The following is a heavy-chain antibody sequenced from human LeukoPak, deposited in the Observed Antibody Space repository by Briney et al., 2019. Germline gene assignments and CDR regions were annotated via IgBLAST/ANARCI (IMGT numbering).Heavy chain of an antibody. D-gene: IGHD5-24*01. CDR3: ARHVTISGPYDASDI. CDR1: GDSISSYY. V-gene: IGHV4-59*08. J-gene: IGHJ3*02. Sequence: SETLSLTCTVSGDSISSYYWSWIRQPPGKGLEWIGYIYYSGGTDYNPSLKSRVTISVDTSRNQFSLKLRSVTAADTAVYYCARHVTISGPYDASDIWGQGTMVTVSP. CDR2: IYYSGGT.